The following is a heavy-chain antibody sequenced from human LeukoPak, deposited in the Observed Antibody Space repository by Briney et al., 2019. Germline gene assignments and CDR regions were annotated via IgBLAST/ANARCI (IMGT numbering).Heavy chain of an antibody. Sequence: GRCPRLSRAVSVFAPCDYYMGGSPGAPGGRLGWGLDISSSGSTIYYADSVKGRFTISRDNAKNSLYLQINSLRAEDTAVYYCAKDPLSGWYWVYWGQGTLVTVSS. CDR2: ISSSGSTI. V-gene: IGHV3-11*01. J-gene: IGHJ4*02. CDR1: VFAPCDYY. CDR3: AKDPLSGWYWVY. D-gene: IGHD6-19*01.